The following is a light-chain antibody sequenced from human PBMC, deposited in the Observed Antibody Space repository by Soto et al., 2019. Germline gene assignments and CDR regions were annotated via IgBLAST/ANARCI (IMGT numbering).Light chain of an antibody. CDR3: QQYSNWPPLYT. Sequence: MVLTQSPATLSVSPGVRATLSCRARQSVSSYLAWYQQKPGLPPRLLIYDASTRATGIPDRFSGSGSGTDFTLTISSLQSADFAVYYCQQYSNWPPLYTFGRGTKLE. J-gene: IGKJ2*01. CDR1: QSVSSY. V-gene: IGKV3-15*01. CDR2: DAS.